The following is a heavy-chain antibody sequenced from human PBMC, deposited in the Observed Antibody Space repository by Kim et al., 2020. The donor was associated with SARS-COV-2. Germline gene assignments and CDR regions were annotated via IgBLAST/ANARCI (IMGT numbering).Heavy chain of an antibody. CDR3: AREAVAGEGGFDY. D-gene: IGHD6-19*01. CDR1: GGSISSYY. Sequence: SETLSLTCTVSGGSISSYYWSWIRQPPGKGLEWIGYIYYSGSTNYNPSLKSRVTISVDTSKNQFSLKLSSVTAADTAVYYCAREAVAGEGGFDYWGQGTLVTVSS. V-gene: IGHV4-59*01. J-gene: IGHJ4*02. CDR2: IYYSGST.